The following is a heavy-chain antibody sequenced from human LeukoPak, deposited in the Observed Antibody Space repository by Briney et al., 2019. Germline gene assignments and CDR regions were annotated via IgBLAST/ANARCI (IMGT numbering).Heavy chain of an antibody. V-gene: IGHV3-23*01. CDR3: ASYAYGSVPPGDYFDY. CDR1: GFTFSSYA. CDR2: ISGSGGST. J-gene: IGHJ4*02. Sequence: GGSLRLSCAASGFTFSSYAMSWVRQAPGKGLEWGSGISGSGGSTYYAGSGKGRFTVSRDNSKNKLDLQMNSQRAEDTAVYYCASYAYGSVPPGDYFDYWGQGPLVTASS. D-gene: IGHD3-10*01.